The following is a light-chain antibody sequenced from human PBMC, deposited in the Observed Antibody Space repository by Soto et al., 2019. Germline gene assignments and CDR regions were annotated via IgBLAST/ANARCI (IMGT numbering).Light chain of an antibody. Sequence: EIVLTQSPDTLSLSPGERATLSCRASQSISSSYLAWYQQKPGQAPRLLIYATSSRATGIPDRFSGSGSGTDFALTICRLYPEDFAVYYCQQYSTSPDTFGQGNKLEIK. CDR2: ATS. J-gene: IGKJ2*01. CDR1: QSISSSY. CDR3: QQYSTSPDT. V-gene: IGKV3-20*01.